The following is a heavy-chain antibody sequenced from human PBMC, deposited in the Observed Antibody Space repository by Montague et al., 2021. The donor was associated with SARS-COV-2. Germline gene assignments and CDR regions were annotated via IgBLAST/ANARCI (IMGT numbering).Heavy chain of an antibody. V-gene: IGHV4-39*02. J-gene: IGHJ5*02. CDR2: NYYSGST. CDR3: ARVRIQIWLGRWFYP. CDR1: GGSISSSSYY. Sequence: SETLSLTCTVSGGSISSSSYYWGWLRQPTGKGLEWIGNNYYSGSTNSTPSLKIPVTISVDTSKNHFSLKLSSVTAADTAVYYCARVRIQIWLGRWFYPWGQGTRVPVPS. D-gene: IGHD5-18*01.